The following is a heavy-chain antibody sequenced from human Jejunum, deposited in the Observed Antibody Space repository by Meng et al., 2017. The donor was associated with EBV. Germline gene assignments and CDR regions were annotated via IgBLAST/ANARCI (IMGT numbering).Heavy chain of an antibody. V-gene: IGHV4-4*02. CDR3: AGNGYYALEY. CDR1: GGSISDNDW. D-gene: IGHD3-22*01. Sequence: QAQLQEWGPRRETPSGTLSLTCVVSGGSISDNDWWSWVRQPPGKGLEWLGEIYHGGGTNYNPSLESRVTISVDKSKNQFSLKLNSVTVADTAVYYCAGNGYYALEYWGPGILVTVSS. J-gene: IGHJ4*02. CDR2: IYHGGGT.